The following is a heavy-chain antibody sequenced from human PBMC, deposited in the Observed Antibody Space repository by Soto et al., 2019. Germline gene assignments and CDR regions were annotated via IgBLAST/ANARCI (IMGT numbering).Heavy chain of an antibody. V-gene: IGHV1-3*01. CDR1: EYTFTSFV. J-gene: IGHJ4*02. CDR3: ARELQGLYYFDY. D-gene: IGHD4-4*01. CDR2: INAGNGNT. Sequence: QVQFVHSGSEVKKPGASVKVSCKASEYTFTSFVIHWVRQAPGQTLEWMGWINAGNGNTKYSQKFQGRVTITRDTSASTAYMELSSLRSEDTAVYYCARELQGLYYFDYWGQGTLVTVSS.